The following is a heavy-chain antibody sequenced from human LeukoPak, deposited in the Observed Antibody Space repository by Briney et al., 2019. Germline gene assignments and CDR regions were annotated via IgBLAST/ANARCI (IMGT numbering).Heavy chain of an antibody. CDR1: GGSFSGYY. V-gene: IGHV4-34*01. CDR2: INHSGST. Sequence: PSETLSLTCAVDGGSFSGYYWSWIRQPPGKGLEWIGEINHSGSTNYNPSLKSRVTISVDTSKNQFSLKLSSVTAADTAVYYCARGSQSLGYCSGGSCRAKIFDYWGQGTLVTVSS. D-gene: IGHD2-15*01. J-gene: IGHJ4*02. CDR3: ARGSQSLGYCSGGSCRAKIFDY.